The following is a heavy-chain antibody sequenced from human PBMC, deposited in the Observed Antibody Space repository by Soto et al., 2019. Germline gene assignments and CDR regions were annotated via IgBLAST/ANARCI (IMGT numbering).Heavy chain of an antibody. CDR1: GYTFTSYG. V-gene: IGHV1-18*04. D-gene: IGHD3-3*01. CDR3: ARIPFTIFGVAQDNLFDP. J-gene: IGHJ5*02. Sequence: ASVKVSCKASGYTFTSYGISWVRQAPGQGLEWMGWISAYNGNTNYAQKLQGRVTMTTDTSTSTAYMELRSLRSDDTAVYYCARIPFTIFGVAQDNLFDPWGQGTLVTVSA. CDR2: ISAYNGNT.